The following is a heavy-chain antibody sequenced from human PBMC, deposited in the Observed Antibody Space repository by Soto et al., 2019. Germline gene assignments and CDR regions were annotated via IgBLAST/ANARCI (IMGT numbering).Heavy chain of an antibody. CDR2: IIPMIGTA. J-gene: IGHJ4*02. CDR1: GGTFSTYA. Sequence: QVQLVQSGAEVKKPESSVKVSCKAPGGTFSTYAISWVRQAPGQGLEWMGGIIPMIGTANYGQRFQDRVTITADESTNTVYMELSSLRSEDTAVYFCASGIQLWLRRINDGYSGWGQGTLVTVSS. V-gene: IGHV1-69*12. CDR3: ASGIQLWLRRINDGYSG. D-gene: IGHD5-18*01.